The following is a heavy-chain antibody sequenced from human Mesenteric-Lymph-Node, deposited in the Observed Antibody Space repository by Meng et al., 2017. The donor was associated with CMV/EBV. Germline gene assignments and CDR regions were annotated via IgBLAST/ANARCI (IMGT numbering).Heavy chain of an antibody. CDR2: IYPGDSDT. CDR3: ARSACSSTSCYYVIENFDY. Sequence: GGSLRLSCKGSGYSFTSYWIGWVRQMPGKGLEWMGIIYPGDSDTRYSPSFQGQVSISADKSITTAYLQWSSLKASDTAMYYCARSACSSTSCYYVIENFDYWGQGTLVTVSS. V-gene: IGHV5-51*01. J-gene: IGHJ4*02. CDR1: GYSFTSYW. D-gene: IGHD2-2*01.